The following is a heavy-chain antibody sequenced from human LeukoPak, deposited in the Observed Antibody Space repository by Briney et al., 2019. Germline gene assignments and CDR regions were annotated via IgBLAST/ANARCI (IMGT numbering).Heavy chain of an antibody. CDR2: IRSKAYGGTT. J-gene: IGHJ4*02. CDR1: GFTFGDYA. V-gene: IGHV3-49*04. Sequence: PGGSLRLSCTASGFTFGDYAMSWVRQAPGKGLEWVGFIRSKAYGGTTEYAASVKGRFTISRDDSKSIAYLQMNSLKTEDTAVYYCTRSLVVVAATRSGSYYFDYWGQGTLVTVSS. CDR3: TRSLVVVAATRSGSYYFDY. D-gene: IGHD2-15*01.